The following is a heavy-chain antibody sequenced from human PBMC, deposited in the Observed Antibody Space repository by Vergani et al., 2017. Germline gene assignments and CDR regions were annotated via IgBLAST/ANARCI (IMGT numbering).Heavy chain of an antibody. V-gene: IGHV4-59*01. CDR3: ARAVSRYSSVWFDP. CDR2: IYYSGST. CDR1: GGSISSYY. J-gene: IGHJ5*02. D-gene: IGHD6-25*01. Sequence: QVQLQESGPGLVKPSETLSLTCTVSGGSISSYYWSWIRQPPGKGLEWIGYIYYSGSTNYNPSLKSRVTISVDTSKNQFSLKLSSVTAADTAVYYCARAVSRYSSVWFDPWGQGTLVTVSS.